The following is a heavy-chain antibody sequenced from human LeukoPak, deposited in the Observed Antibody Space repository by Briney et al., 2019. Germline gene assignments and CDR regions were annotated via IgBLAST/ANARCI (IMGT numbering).Heavy chain of an antibody. CDR1: GFTFSNYW. Sequence: PGGSLRLSCAAPGFTFSNYWMSWVRQAPGKGLEWVASIHQHGNEKYFVDSARGRFTISRDNAKNSLYLQMSSLRAEDTAVYYCATLNGPLFEYWGQGTLVTVSS. D-gene: IGHD2-8*01. CDR3: ATLNGPLFEY. J-gene: IGHJ4*02. V-gene: IGHV3-7*01. CDR2: IHQHGNEK.